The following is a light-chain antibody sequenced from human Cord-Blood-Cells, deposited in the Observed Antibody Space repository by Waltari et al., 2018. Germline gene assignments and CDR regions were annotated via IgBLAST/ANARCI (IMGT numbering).Light chain of an antibody. CDR2: AAS. J-gene: IGKJ4*01. V-gene: IGKV1-39*01. Sequence: DIQMTQSPSSLSASVGDRVTITCRASQSISIYLNWYQQKPGKAPKLLIYAASSLQSGVPSRFSGSGSGTDFTPTISSLQPEDFATYYCQQSYSTPTFGGGTKVEIK. CDR1: QSISIY. CDR3: QQSYSTPT.